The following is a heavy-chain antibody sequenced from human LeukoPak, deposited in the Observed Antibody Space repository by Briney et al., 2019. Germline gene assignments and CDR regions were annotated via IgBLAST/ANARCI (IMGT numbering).Heavy chain of an antibody. J-gene: IGHJ4*02. V-gene: IGHV5-51*01. CDR2: IYPGDSDT. CDR1: GYSFTSYW. CDR3: ATPLYSGSYYPFDY. D-gene: IGHD1-26*01. Sequence: HGESLKISCKGSGYSFTSYWIGWVRQMPGKGLEWMGIIYPGDSDTRYSPSFQGQVTISADKSIGTAYLQWSSLKASDTAMYYCATPLYSGSYYPFDYRGQGTLVTVSS.